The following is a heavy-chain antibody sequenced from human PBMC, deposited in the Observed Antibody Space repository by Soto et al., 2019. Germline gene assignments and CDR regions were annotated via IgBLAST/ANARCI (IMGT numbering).Heavy chain of an antibody. CDR2: ISSSSSYI. J-gene: IGHJ6*02. V-gene: IGHV3-21*01. CDR1: GFTFSSYS. Sequence: GGSLRLSCSASGFTFSSYSMNWVRQAPGKGLEWVSSISSSSSYIYYADSGTGRFTSSGDNAKNSLYLQMNSLRAEDTAVYYCARVNSDYGMDVWGQGTTGTVSS. D-gene: IGHD4-4*01. CDR3: ARVNSDYGMDV.